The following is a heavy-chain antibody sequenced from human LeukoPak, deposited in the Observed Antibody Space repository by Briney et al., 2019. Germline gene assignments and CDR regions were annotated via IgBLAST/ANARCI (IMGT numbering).Heavy chain of an antibody. J-gene: IGHJ4*02. CDR3: AKENLSWELSYFDY. D-gene: IGHD1-26*01. V-gene: IGHV3-23*01. Sequence: GGSLRLSCAASGFTFNTYTMNWVRQAPGKGLEWVSAISGSGGSTYYADSVKGRFTISRDNSKNTLYLQMNSLRAEDTAVYYCAKENLSWELSYFDYWGQGTLVTVSS. CDR2: ISGSGGST. CDR1: GFTFNTYT.